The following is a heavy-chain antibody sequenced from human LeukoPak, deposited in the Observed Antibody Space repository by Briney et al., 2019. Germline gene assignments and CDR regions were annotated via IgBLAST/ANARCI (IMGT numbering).Heavy chain of an antibody. V-gene: IGHV1-18*01. CDR1: GYTFTSYG. CDR2: ISAYNDNT. J-gene: IGHJ3*02. CDR3: ARDSHGEWFGGEKPWDAFDI. Sequence: ASVKVSCKASGYTFTSYGISWVRQAPGQGLEWMGWISAYNDNTNYAQKLQGRATMTTDTSTSTAYMELRSLRSDDTAVYYCARDSHGEWFGGEKPWDAFDIWGQGTMVTVSS. D-gene: IGHD3-10*01.